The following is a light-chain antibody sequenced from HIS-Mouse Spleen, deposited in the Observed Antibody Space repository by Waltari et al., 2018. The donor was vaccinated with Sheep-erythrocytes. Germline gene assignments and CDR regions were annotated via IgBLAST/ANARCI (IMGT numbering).Light chain of an antibody. V-gene: IGLV2-8*01. J-gene: IGLJ3*02. CDR2: EVS. Sequence: QSALTQPPSASGSPGQSVTISCTGTSSDVGGYNYVSWYQQHPGKAPKLMVYEVSKRRSGVPDRLSGSKSGNTASLTVSGLQAEEEADYYCSSYAGSNNWVFGGGTKLTVL. CDR1: SSDVGGYNY. CDR3: SSYAGSNNWV.